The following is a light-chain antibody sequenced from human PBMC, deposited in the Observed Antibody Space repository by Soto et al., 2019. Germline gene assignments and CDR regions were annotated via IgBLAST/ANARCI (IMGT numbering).Light chain of an antibody. CDR1: QGISSY. J-gene: IGKJ1*01. V-gene: IGKV1-9*01. CDR2: AAS. CDR3: HQLNSYPT. Sequence: IQLTQSPSSLSASVGDRVTITCRASQGISSYLAWYQQKPGKAPKLLIYAASTLQSGVPSRFSSSGSGTDFTLTISSLQPEDFATYYCHQLNSYPTFGQGTKVEIK.